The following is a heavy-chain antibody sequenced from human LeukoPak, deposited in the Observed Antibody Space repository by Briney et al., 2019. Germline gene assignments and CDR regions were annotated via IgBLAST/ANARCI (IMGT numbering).Heavy chain of an antibody. CDR3: AKEYYPNYSSSRVGIDY. D-gene: IGHD6-13*01. CDR2: ISYGGGNK. J-gene: IGHJ4*02. CDR1: GFTFSIYG. Sequence: GGSLRLSCAASGFTFSIYGMHWVRQAPAKGLEWVAVISYGGGNKYYADSVKGRFTISRDNSKNTLYLQMNSLRAEDTAVYYCAKEYYPNYSSSRVGIDYWGQGTLVTVSS. V-gene: IGHV3-30*18.